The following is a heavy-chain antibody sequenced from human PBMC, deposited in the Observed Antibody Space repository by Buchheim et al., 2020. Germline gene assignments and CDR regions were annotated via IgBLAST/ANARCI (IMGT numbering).Heavy chain of an antibody. CDR2: ISGSGGGT. CDR1: GFTFSSYA. D-gene: IGHD3-3*01. Sequence: EVQLLESGGGLVQPGGSLRLSCAASGFTFSSYAMSWVRQAPGKGLEWVSAISGSGGGTYYADSVKGRFTISRDTYKNTMYLQMNSLRAEDTAVYYCAKAGGESYYDFWSGRNWFDPWGQGTL. V-gene: IGHV3-23*01. CDR3: AKAGGESYYDFWSGRNWFDP. J-gene: IGHJ5*02.